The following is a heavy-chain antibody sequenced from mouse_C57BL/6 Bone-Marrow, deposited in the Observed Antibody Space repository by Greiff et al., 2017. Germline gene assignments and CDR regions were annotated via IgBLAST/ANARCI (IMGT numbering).Heavy chain of an antibody. CDR1: GYTFTSYW. J-gene: IGHJ1*03. CDR2: INPSNGGT. Sequence: QVQLQQPGTELVKPGASVKLSCKASGYTFTSYWMHWVKQRPGQGLEWIGNINPSNGGTNYNEKFKSKATLTVDKSSSTAYMQLSSLTSEDPAVYYCARHYYGSSHWYFDVWGTGTTVTVSS. D-gene: IGHD1-1*01. CDR3: ARHYYGSSHWYFDV. V-gene: IGHV1-53*01.